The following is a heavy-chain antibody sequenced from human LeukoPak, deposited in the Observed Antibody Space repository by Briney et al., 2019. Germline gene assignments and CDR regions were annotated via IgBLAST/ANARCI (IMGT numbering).Heavy chain of an antibody. J-gene: IGHJ4*02. CDR1: GFTFSSYA. CDR2: ISGSADAT. D-gene: IGHD2-2*01. Sequence: PGRSLRLSCAASGFTFSSYAMSWVRQAPGKGLEWVSTISGSADATYYADSVKGRITISRDNSKNTLHLQMNSLRADDTALYYCAKGGTGYCTSTSCLYFFDYWGQGTLVTVSS. V-gene: IGHV3-23*01. CDR3: AKGGTGYCTSTSCLYFFDY.